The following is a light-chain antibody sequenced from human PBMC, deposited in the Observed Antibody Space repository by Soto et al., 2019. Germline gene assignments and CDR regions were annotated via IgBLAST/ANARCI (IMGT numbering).Light chain of an antibody. Sequence: DIQMTQSPSSLSASVGDRVTITCRASQGISNSFAWYQQKPGKVPKVLIYAASTLQSGVPSRFSGVGSGTDFNLTISSLQPEDVAPYYCQTYYNAPWTFGQGTKVEIK. CDR3: QTYYNAPWT. J-gene: IGKJ1*01. CDR2: AAS. CDR1: QGISNS. V-gene: IGKV1-27*01.